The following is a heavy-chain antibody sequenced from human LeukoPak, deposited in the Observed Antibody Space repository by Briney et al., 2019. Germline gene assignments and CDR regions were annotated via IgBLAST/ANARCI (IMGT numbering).Heavy chain of an antibody. V-gene: IGHV1-18*01. CDR1: GFDFTSYG. D-gene: IGHD3-16*02. CDR3: AREPESLGDLSYIDY. J-gene: IGHJ4*02. CDR2: ISAYNGNT. Sequence: ASVKVSCKASGFDFTSYGISWVRQAPGQGREWMGWISAYNGNTHYAQKFQGRVTMPTETSARTAYMELRSLTSDDTAVYYCAREPESLGDLSYIDYWGQGMLVAVSS.